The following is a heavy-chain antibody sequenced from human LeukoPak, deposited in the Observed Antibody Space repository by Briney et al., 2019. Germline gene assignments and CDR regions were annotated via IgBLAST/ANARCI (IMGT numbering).Heavy chain of an antibody. J-gene: IGHJ3*02. D-gene: IGHD1-26*01. CDR1: GFTFSGYW. Sequence: GGSLRLSCAASGFTFSGYWMHWVRQAPGKGLVWVSRIYNDGSSTSYADSVKGRFTISRDNAKSTLYLQMNSLRAEDTAVYYCARVRGGSGRSYAADAFDIWGQGTMVTVSS. CDR3: ARVRGGSGRSYAADAFDI. CDR2: IYNDGSST. V-gene: IGHV3-74*01.